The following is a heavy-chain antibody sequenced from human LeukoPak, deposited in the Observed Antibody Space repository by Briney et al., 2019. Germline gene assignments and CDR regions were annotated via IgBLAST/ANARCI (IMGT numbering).Heavy chain of an antibody. J-gene: IGHJ4*02. Sequence: GGSLRLSCAASGFTFSSYSMNWVRQAPGKGLEWVSYISSSSSTIYYADSVKGRFTISRDNAKNSLYLQMNSLRAEDTALYYCAKDMHWYSSGYYLDYWGQGTLVTVSS. D-gene: IGHD3-22*01. CDR2: ISSSSSTI. CDR1: GFTFSSYS. V-gene: IGHV3-48*04. CDR3: AKDMHWYSSGYYLDY.